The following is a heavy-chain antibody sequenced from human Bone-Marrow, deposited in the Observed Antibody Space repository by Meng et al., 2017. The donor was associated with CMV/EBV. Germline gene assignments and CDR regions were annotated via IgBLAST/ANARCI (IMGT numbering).Heavy chain of an antibody. Sequence: SETLSLTCAVSGGSISSSNWWSWVRQPPGKVLEWIGEIYHSGSTNYDPSLKSRVTISVDKSKNQFTLKLSSVTAADTAVYYCARPIVVVPAARVFDPWGQGPLVTVSS. V-gene: IGHV4-4*02. CDR1: GGSISSSNW. J-gene: IGHJ5*02. CDR2: IYHSGST. CDR3: ARPIVVVPAARVFDP. D-gene: IGHD2-2*01.